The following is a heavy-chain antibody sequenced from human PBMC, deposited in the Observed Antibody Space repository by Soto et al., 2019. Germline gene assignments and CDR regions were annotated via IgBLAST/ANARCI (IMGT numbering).Heavy chain of an antibody. Sequence: ASVKVSCKASGYTFTSYGISWVRQAPGQGLEWMGWISAYNGNTNYAQKLQGRVTMTTDTSTSTAYMELRSLRSDDTAVYYCARDCSSTSCDAFDIWGQGTMVTVSS. CDR3: ARDCSSTSCDAFDI. V-gene: IGHV1-18*01. CDR2: ISAYNGNT. D-gene: IGHD2-2*01. CDR1: GYTFTSYG. J-gene: IGHJ3*02.